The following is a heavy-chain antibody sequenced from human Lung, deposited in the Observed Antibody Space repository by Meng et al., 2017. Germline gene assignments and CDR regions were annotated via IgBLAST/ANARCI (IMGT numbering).Heavy chain of an antibody. J-gene: IGHJ4*02. CDR1: GGSLRDYY. Sequence: HLPQWGAGMVQPSWTLSLPCVVSGGSLRDYYWRWIRQPRGKGLEWMGEINQSGSTNNNPSLESRATISVDTSQNNLSLKLSSVTAADSAVYYCARGPTTMAHDFDYWGQGTLVTVSS. CDR3: ARGPTTMAHDFDY. V-gene: IGHV4-34*04. D-gene: IGHD4-11*01. CDR2: INQSGST.